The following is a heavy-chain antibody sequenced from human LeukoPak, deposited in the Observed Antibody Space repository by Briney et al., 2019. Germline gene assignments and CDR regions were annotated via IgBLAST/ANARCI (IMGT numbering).Heavy chain of an antibody. Sequence: QPGGSLRLSCAASGFTFSSYAMSWVRQAPGRGLEWVSAISGSGGNTYYADSVKGRFTISSDTSKNTLYLQMNSLRAEDTAVYYCARDLSPVVRASPMGYWGQGTPVTVSS. CDR1: GFTFSSYA. D-gene: IGHD3-10*01. V-gene: IGHV3-23*01. J-gene: IGHJ4*02. CDR2: ISGSGGNT. CDR3: ARDLSPVVRASPMGY.